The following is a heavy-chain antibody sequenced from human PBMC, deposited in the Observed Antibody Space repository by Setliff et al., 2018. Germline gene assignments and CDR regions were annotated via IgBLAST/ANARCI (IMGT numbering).Heavy chain of an antibody. CDR2: INPSGENT. D-gene: IGHD6-13*01. CDR3: ARGLIAYASWYPNKHTYYYYMDV. V-gene: IGHV1-46*01. J-gene: IGHJ6*03. Sequence: SVKVSCQASGYTLSHYYMHWVRQAPGQGLEWMGLINPSGENTNYAQKFQGRVNMTRDTSTSTVYMELRSLKSEDTATYFCARGLIAYASWYPNKHTYYYYMDVWGNGTTVTVSS. CDR1: GYTLSHYY.